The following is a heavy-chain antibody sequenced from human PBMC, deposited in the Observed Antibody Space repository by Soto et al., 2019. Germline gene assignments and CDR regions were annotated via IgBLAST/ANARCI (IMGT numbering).Heavy chain of an antibody. CDR3: AKDGRRPLIYGSGRHPIYFDY. Sequence: GGSLRLSCAASGFTFSNYAMSWVRQAPGKGLEWVSVISGSGGSTYYADSVKGRFTVSRDNSKNTLYLQMNSLRAEDTAVYYCAKDGRRPLIYGSGRHPIYFDYWGQGTLVTVSS. J-gene: IGHJ4*02. D-gene: IGHD3-10*01. V-gene: IGHV3-23*01. CDR2: ISGSGGST. CDR1: GFTFSNYA.